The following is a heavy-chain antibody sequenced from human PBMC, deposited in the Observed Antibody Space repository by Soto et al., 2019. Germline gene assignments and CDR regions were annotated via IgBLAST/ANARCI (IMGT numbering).Heavy chain of an antibody. CDR3: ARDYCPGGVCYPIFDY. D-gene: IGHD2-8*02. CDR2: ISSSSSTI. Sequence: GGSLRLSCAASGFTFSTYSMDWVRQAPGKGLEWVSYISSSSSTIFYTDSVKGRFTVSRDNSKSTLYLQMGSLRAEDMAVYYCARDYCPGGVCYPIFDYWGQGTLVTVSS. V-gene: IGHV3-48*04. CDR1: GFTFSTYS. J-gene: IGHJ4*02.